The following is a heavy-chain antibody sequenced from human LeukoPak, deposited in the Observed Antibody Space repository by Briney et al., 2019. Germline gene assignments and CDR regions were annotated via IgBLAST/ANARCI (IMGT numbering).Heavy chain of an antibody. V-gene: IGHV1-18*01. D-gene: IGHD3-22*01. CDR1: GYTFINHG. CDR3: ARESAAGYYDSSGYYFSYFDS. CDR2: ISAYNGNT. J-gene: IGHJ4*02. Sequence: ASVKVSCKSSGYTFINHGINWMRQAPGQGLELMGWISAYNGNTNYAQNLQGRVTMTTDTSTSTAYMELRSLRSDDTAVYYCARESAAGYYDSSGYYFSYFDSWGQGTLVTVSS.